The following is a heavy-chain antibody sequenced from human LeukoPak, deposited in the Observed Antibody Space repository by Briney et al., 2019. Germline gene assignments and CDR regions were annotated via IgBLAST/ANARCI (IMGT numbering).Heavy chain of an antibody. Sequence: SETLSLTCAVYGGSFSGYYWSWIRQPPGKGLEWIGEINHSGSTNYNPSLKSRVTISVDTSKNQFSLKLSSVTAADTAVYYCARDVGIVVVPAASNWFDPWGQGTLVTVSS. CDR1: GGSFSGYY. J-gene: IGHJ5*02. V-gene: IGHV4-34*01. CDR3: ARDVGIVVVPAASNWFDP. D-gene: IGHD2-2*03. CDR2: INHSGST.